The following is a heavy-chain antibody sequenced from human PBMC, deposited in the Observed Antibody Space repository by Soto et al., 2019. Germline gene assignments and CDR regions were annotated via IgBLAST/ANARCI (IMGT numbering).Heavy chain of an antibody. CDR1: GGSISSSSYY. Sequence: SETLSLTCTVSGGSISSSSYYWGWIRQPPGKGLEWIGSIYYSGSTYCNPSLKSRVTISVDTSKNQFSLKLSSVTAADTAVYYCARLRGSSSWYYYYYGMDVWGQGTTVTVSS. D-gene: IGHD6-13*01. CDR3: ARLRGSSSWYYYYYGMDV. J-gene: IGHJ6*02. V-gene: IGHV4-39*01. CDR2: IYYSGST.